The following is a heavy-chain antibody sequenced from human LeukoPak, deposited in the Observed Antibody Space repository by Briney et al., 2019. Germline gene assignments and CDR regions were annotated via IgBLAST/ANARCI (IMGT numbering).Heavy chain of an antibody. V-gene: IGHV1-2*02. CDR1: GYTFTGYY. CDR3: ARGREEWEPSYYYGMDA. Sequence: ASVKVSCKASGYTFTGYYMYWVRQAPGQGLEWMGWINPNSGGTNYAQKFQGRVTMTRDTSISTAYMELSRLRSDDAAVYYCARGREEWEPSYYYGMDAWGQGTTVTVSS. J-gene: IGHJ6*02. CDR2: INPNSGGT. D-gene: IGHD1-26*01.